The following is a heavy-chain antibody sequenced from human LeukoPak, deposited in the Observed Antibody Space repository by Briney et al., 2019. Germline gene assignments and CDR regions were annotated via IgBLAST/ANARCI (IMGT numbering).Heavy chain of an antibody. J-gene: IGHJ6*03. CDR3: ARDQATYYYGSGSYPYYYYYMDV. CDR1: GGSISSYY. Sequence: SETLSLTRTVSGGSISSYYWSSIRQPPGKGLEWIGYIYYSGSTNYNPSLKSRVTISVDTSKNQFSLKLSSVTAADTAVYYCARDQATYYYGSGSYPYYYYYMDVWGKGTTVTVSS. D-gene: IGHD3-10*01. CDR2: IYYSGST. V-gene: IGHV4-59*01.